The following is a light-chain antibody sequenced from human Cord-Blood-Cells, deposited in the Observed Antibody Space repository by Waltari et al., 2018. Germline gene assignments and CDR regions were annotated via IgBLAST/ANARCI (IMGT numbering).Light chain of an antibody. CDR3: SSYTSSSTLV. CDR2: DVS. V-gene: IGLV2-14*01. CDR1: SSDVGGYNY. J-gene: IGLJ3*02. Sequence: QSALTQPASVSGSPGQSITISCTGTSSDVGGYNYVPWYQQHPGKAPKLMIYDVSKRPSGVSNRFSGSKSGNTASLTISGLQAEDEADCYCSSYTSSSTLVFGGGTKLTVL.